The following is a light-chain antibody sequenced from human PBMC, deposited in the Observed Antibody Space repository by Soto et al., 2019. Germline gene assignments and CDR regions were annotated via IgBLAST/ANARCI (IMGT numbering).Light chain of an antibody. CDR3: SSDAGSNNWV. J-gene: IGLJ3*02. CDR2: EVT. Sequence: QSALTQPPSASGSPGQSVTISCTGTSSDVGGTNYVSWYQHHPGRAPKLMIYEVTKRPSGVPDRFSGPKSGNTASLTVSGLQAEDEADYYCSSDAGSNNWVFGGGTKRPS. V-gene: IGLV2-8*01. CDR1: SSDVGGTNY.